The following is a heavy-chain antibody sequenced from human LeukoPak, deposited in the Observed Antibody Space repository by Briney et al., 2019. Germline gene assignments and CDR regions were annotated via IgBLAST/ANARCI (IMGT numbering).Heavy chain of an antibody. CDR1: GYTFTSYG. CDR2: ISVYNGNT. CDR3: ARVRNSAMVTQINWFDP. V-gene: IGHV1-18*01. J-gene: IGHJ5*02. Sequence: ASVKVSCKASGYTFTSYGISWARQAPGQGLEWMGWISVYNGNTNYAQKFQGRVTMTTDTSTSTAYMELRSLRSDDTAVYYCARVRNSAMVTQINWFDPWGQGTLDTVSS. D-gene: IGHD5-18*01.